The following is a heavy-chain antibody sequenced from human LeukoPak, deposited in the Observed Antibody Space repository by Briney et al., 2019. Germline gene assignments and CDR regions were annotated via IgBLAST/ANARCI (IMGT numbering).Heavy chain of an antibody. CDR1: GFTLNSYA. V-gene: IGHV3-23*01. D-gene: IGHD3-22*01. Sequence: GGSLRLSCAASGFTLNSYAMSWVRQAPGKGLEWVSAISGSGGSTYYADSVQGRFTISRDNSKNTLHLQMNSLRAEDTAVYYCAKHRYYFDSSAYAFDIWGQGTMVSVSS. CDR3: AKHRYYFDSSAYAFDI. J-gene: IGHJ3*02. CDR2: ISGSGGST.